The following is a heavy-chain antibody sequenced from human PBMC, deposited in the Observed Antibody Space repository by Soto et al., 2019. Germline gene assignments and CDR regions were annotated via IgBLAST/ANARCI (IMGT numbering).Heavy chain of an antibody. J-gene: IGHJ4*02. CDR2: ISGRGDGT. V-gene: IGHV3-23*01. CDR1: GFKFSTYA. D-gene: IGHD3-22*01. CDR3: AKAFDASGYTYERAFDY. Sequence: EVQLLESGGGLVQPGGSLRLSCVASGFKFSTYAMAWVRQAPGKGLEWVSSISGRGDGTYQPDFVKGRFTISRDNSRNTLDLQLNGLRAEDTALYYCAKAFDASGYTYERAFDYWDQGTLVTVSS.